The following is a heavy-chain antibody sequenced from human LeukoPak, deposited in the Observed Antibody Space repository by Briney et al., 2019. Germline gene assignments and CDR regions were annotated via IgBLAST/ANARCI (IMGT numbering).Heavy chain of an antibody. CDR3: ARMASSGCFDY. V-gene: IGHV1-18*01. CDR1: GYTFTSYG. Sequence: ASVKVSCKASGYTFTSYGISWVRQAPGQGLEWMGWSSAYNGNTNYAQKLQGRVTMTTDTSTSTAYMELRSLRSDHPAVYYCARMASSGCFDYWGQGTLVTVSS. J-gene: IGHJ4*02. D-gene: IGHD6-19*01. CDR2: SSAYNGNT.